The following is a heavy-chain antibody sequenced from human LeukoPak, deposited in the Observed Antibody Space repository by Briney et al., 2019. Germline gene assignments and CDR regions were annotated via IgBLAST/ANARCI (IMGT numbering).Heavy chain of an antibody. Sequence: PSETLSLTCTVSGGSISSYYWSWIRQPPGKGLEWIGYIYYCGSTNYNPSLKSRVTISVDTSKNQFSLKLSSVTAADTAVYYCASSVYIVGGGALDYWGQGTLVTVSS. CDR2: IYYCGST. CDR3: ASSVYIVGGGALDY. CDR1: GGSISSYY. J-gene: IGHJ4*02. V-gene: IGHV4-59*01. D-gene: IGHD2-15*01.